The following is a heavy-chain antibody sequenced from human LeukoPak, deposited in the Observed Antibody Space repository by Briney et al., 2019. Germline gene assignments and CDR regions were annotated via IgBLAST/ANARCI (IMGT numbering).Heavy chain of an antibody. Sequence: ASVKVSCKASGYTFTGYYMHWVRQAPGQGLEWMGWINPNSGGTNYAQKFQGRVTMTRDTSISTAYMELSRPRSDDTAVYYCARADYYYYYGMDVWGQGTTVTVSS. CDR2: INPNSGGT. CDR1: GYTFTGYY. J-gene: IGHJ6*02. CDR3: ARADYYYYYGMDV. V-gene: IGHV1-2*02.